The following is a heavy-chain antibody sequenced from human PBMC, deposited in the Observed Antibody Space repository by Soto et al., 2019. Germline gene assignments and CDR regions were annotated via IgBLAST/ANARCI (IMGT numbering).Heavy chain of an antibody. D-gene: IGHD2-15*01. CDR3: ARDRVVHASTVGGDSFDV. CDR2: INPNNGGT. J-gene: IGHJ3*01. V-gene: IGHV1-2*04. Sequence: QVQLVQSGAEVRKPGASVKVSCRPSGYTFTDYYIHWVRQAPGQGLEWMGWINPNNGGTNYAQRFQGWVTMTRDTSIGTAYLELNRLTSDATAIYSSARDRVVHASTVGGDSFDVWGPWTLVTVSS. CDR1: GYTFTDYY.